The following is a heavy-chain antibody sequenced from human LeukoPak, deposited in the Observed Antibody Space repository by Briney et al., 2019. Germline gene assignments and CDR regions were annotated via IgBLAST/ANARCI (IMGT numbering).Heavy chain of an antibody. CDR2: INHSGST. Sequence: LETLSLTCAVYGGSFSGYYWSWIRQPPGKGLEWIGEINHSGSTNYNPSLKSRVTISVDTSKNQFSLKLSSVTAADTAVYYCARGRQWLGRYYFDYWGQGTLVTVSS. J-gene: IGHJ4*02. CDR1: GGSFSGYY. V-gene: IGHV4-34*01. CDR3: ARGRQWLGRYYFDY. D-gene: IGHD6-19*01.